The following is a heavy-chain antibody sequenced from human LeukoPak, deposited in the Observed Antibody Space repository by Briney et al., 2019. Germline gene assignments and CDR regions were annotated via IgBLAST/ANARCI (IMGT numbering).Heavy chain of an antibody. CDR3: ARSYYDFWSGYGYGMDV. CDR2: ISYDGSNK. Sequence: GRSLRLSCAASGFTFSSYAMHWVRQAPGKGLEWVAVISYDGSNKYYADSVKGRFTISRDNAKNSLYLQMNSLRAEDTAVYYCARSYYDFWSGYGYGMDVWGQGTTVTVSS. V-gene: IGHV3-30-3*01. J-gene: IGHJ6*02. CDR1: GFTFSSYA. D-gene: IGHD3-3*01.